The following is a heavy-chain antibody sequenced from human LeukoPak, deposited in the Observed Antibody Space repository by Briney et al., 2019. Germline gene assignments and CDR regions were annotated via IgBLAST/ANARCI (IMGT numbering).Heavy chain of an antibody. Sequence: ASVKVSCKVSGYTLTELSMHWVQQAPGKGLEWMGGFDPEDGETIYAQKFQGRVTMTEDTSTDTAYMELSSLRSEDTAVYYCAILPLLGRMESLAFDIWGQGTMVTVSS. CDR1: GYTLTELS. CDR3: AILPLLGRMESLAFDI. D-gene: IGHD3-3*01. V-gene: IGHV1-24*01. J-gene: IGHJ3*02. CDR2: FDPEDGET.